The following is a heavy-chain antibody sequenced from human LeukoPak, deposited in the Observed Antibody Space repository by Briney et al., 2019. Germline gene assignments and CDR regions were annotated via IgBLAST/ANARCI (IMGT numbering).Heavy chain of an antibody. D-gene: IGHD3-10*01. CDR2: ISGSDGST. CDR1: RFTFSTYA. CDR3: VKYGADV. V-gene: IGHV3-23*01. J-gene: IGHJ6*02. Sequence: GGSLRLSCAASRFTFSTYAMSWVRQPPGKGLEWVSAISGSDGSTYYADSVKGRFTISRDDSKNTLYLQMNSLRAEDTAAYYCVKYGADVWGQGTTVTVSS.